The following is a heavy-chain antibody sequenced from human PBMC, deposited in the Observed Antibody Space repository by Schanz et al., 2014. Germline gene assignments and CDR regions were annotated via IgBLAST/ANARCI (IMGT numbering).Heavy chain of an antibody. V-gene: IGHV3-48*04. CDR1: GFTFSSYS. Sequence: EVQLVESGGGLVQPGGSLRLSCAASGFTFSSYSMNWVRQAPGKGLEWVSYISSGGTTTYHSDSVKGRFTISRDNSKNSLYLQMNSLRAEDTAVYYCARIGGSVFDYWAQGTLVTVSS. CDR2: ISSGGTTT. D-gene: IGHD3-10*01. CDR3: ARIGGSVFDY. J-gene: IGHJ4*02.